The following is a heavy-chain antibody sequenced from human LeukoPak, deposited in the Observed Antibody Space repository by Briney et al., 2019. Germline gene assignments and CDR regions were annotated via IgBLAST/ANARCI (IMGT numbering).Heavy chain of an antibody. D-gene: IGHD5-12*01. Sequence: GGSLRLSCAVSGFTFSSYSMNWVRQAPGKGLEWVSYISSSSSTIYYADSVKGRFTISRDNAKNSLYLQMNSLRAEDTAVYYCASGAEGYVFDPWGQGTLVTVSS. CDR2: ISSSSSTI. V-gene: IGHV3-48*01. CDR3: ASGAEGYVFDP. J-gene: IGHJ5*02. CDR1: GFTFSSYS.